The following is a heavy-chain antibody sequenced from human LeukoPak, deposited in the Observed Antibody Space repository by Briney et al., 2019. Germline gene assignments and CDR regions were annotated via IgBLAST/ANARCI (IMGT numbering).Heavy chain of an antibody. CDR3: ARGSTTVTTLNYYYYYMDV. Sequence: SETLSLTCAVYGGSFSGYYWSWIRQPPGKGLEWIGEINHSGSTNYNPSLKSRVTISVDTSKNQFSLKLSSVTAADTAVYYCARGSTTVTTLNYYYYYMDVWGKGTTVTISS. V-gene: IGHV4-34*01. CDR2: INHSGST. CDR1: GGSFSGYY. J-gene: IGHJ6*03. D-gene: IGHD4-17*01.